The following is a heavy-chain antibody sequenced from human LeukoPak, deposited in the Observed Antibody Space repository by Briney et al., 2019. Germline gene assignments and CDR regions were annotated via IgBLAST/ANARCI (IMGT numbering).Heavy chain of an antibody. V-gene: IGHV4-34*01. CDR3: ARAPGLGYCSGGSCYYYYYYGMDV. CDR2: ISHSGST. CDR1: GGSFSDYF. D-gene: IGHD2-15*01. Sequence: SETLSLTCAVYGGSFSDYFWSWIRQPPGKGLGWIGEISHSGSTTYNPSLRSRVTISVDTSKNQFSLKLSSVTAADTAVYYCARAPGLGYCSGGSCYYYYYYGMDVWGQGTTVTVSS. J-gene: IGHJ6*02.